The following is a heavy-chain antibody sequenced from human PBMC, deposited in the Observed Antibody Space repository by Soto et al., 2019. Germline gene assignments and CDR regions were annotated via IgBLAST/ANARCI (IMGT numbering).Heavy chain of an antibody. CDR2: ISHSGKT. CDR3: ARGSTIYGLDV. V-gene: IGHV4-30-4*01. Sequence: PSETLSLTCTASGDSFNNDDYSWTWIRQPPGKGLEWIGYISHSGKTFSNPSLRSLLTMSVDMTKKHFSLKLRSVTAADTAVYYCARGSTIYGLDVWGQGTTVTVSS. CDR1: GDSFNNDDYS. J-gene: IGHJ6*02.